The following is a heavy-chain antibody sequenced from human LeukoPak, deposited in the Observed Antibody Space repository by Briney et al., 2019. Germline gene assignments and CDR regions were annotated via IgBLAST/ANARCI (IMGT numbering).Heavy chain of an antibody. Sequence: GGSLRLSCAASGFTFSSYGTHWVRQAPGKGLEWVAVISYDGSNKYYADSVKGRFTISRDNSKNTLYLQMNSLRAEDTAVYYCAKVEAAAHYYYYYGMDVWGQGTTVTVSS. V-gene: IGHV3-30*18. CDR3: AKVEAAAHYYYYYGMDV. J-gene: IGHJ6*02. CDR1: GFTFSSYG. CDR2: ISYDGSNK. D-gene: IGHD6-13*01.